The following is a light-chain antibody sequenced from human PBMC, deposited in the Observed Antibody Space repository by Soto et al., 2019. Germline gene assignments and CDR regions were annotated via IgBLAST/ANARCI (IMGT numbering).Light chain of an antibody. V-gene: IGLV2-14*03. CDR3: NAYTSASTYV. CDR1: GSDIGSYNY. CDR2: DVT. J-gene: IGLJ1*01. Sequence: QSVLTQPASVSGSPGQSITTSCTGTGSDIGSYNYVSWYQHHPGKVPKFIIYDVTNRPSGVSDRFSGSKSGNTASLTISGLQAEDEADYACNAYTSASTYVFGTGTKVTVL.